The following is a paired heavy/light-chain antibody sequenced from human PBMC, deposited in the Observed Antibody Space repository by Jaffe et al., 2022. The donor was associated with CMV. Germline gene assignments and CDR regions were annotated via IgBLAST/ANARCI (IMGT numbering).Light chain of an antibody. V-gene: IGLV3-10*01. Sequence: SYELTQPPSVSVSPGQTARITCSGDALPKKYAYWYQQKSGQAPVLVIYEDSKRTSGIPERFSGSSSGTMATLTISGAQVEDEADYYCYSTDSSGNHRVFGGGTKLTVL. J-gene: IGLJ3*02. CDR3: YSTDSSGNHRV. CDR2: EDS. CDR1: ALPKKY.
Heavy chain of an antibody. J-gene: IGHJ6*02. V-gene: IGHV3-23*01. Sequence: EVQLLESGGGLVQPGGSLRLSCAASGFTFNNYAMSWVRQAPRKGLEWVSAISGSGDNTYYADSVKGRFTISRDNSKNTLYLQMNILRAEDTAVYYCAKGLYSGSGRVGEQIYGMDVWGQGTTITVSS. D-gene: IGHD3-10*01. CDR2: ISGSGDNT. CDR1: GFTFNNYA. CDR3: AKGLYSGSGRVGEQIYGMDV.